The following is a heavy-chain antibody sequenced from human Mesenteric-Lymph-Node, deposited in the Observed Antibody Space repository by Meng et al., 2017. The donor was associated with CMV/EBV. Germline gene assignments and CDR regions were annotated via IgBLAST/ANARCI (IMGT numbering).Heavy chain of an antibody. CDR1: GFSFRSYG. D-gene: IGHD5-18*01. V-gene: IGHV3-30*03. CDR3: ARDGADTAMEYYYYGMDV. CDR2: ISYDGSNK. J-gene: IGHJ6*02. Sequence: GGSLRLSCIASGFSFRSYGMNWVRQAPGKGLEWVAVISYDGSNKYYADSVKGRFTISRDNSKNTLYLQMNSLRAEDTAVYYCARDGADTAMEYYYYGMDVWGQGTTVTVSS.